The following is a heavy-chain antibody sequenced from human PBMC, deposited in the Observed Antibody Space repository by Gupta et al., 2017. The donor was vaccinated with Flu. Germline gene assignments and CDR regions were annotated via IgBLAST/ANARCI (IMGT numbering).Heavy chain of an antibody. CDR2: IWYDGSNE. J-gene: IGHJ6*02. D-gene: IGHD3-3*01. CDR1: GFTFSSYA. CDR3: ARDRTMSGNYYGMDV. V-gene: IGHV3-33*01. Sequence: QVQLVESGGGVVQPGRSLRLSCAASGFTFSSYAIHWVRQAPGKGLEWVAVIWYDGSNEYYADSVKGRFTISRDNSKNTLYLQMNSLRAEDTAVYYCARDRTMSGNYYGMDVWGQGYTVTVSS.